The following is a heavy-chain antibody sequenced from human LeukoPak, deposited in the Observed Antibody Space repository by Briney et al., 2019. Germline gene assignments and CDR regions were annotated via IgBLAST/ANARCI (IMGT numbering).Heavy chain of an antibody. CDR1: GFTFSSYA. D-gene: IGHD5-18*01. CDR2: ISYDGSNK. CDR3: ARDLIQLWLRGFIGY. Sequence: GGSLRLSCAASGFTFSSYAMHWVRQAPGKGLEWVAVISYDGSNKYYADSVKGRFTISRDNSKNTLYLQMNSLRAEDTAAYYCARDLIQLWLRGFIGYWGQGTLVTVSS. V-gene: IGHV3-30*04. J-gene: IGHJ4*02.